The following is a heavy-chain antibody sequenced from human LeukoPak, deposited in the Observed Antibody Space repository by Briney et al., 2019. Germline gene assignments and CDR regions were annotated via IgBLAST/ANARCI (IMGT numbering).Heavy chain of an antibody. CDR2: MNPNSGNT. CDR3: ARGWNFVLRYFDWYSNWFDP. Sequence: ASVKVSCKASGYIFTSYDIDWVRQATGQGLEWMGWMNPNSGNTGYAQKFQGRVTMTRNTSISTAYMELSSLRSEDTAVYYCARGWNFVLRYFDWYSNWFDPWGQGTLVTVSS. CDR1: GYIFTSYD. D-gene: IGHD3-9*01. V-gene: IGHV1-8*01. J-gene: IGHJ5*02.